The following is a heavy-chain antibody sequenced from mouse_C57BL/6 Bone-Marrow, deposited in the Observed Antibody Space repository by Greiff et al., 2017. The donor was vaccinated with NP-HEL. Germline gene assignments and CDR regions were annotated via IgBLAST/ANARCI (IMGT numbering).Heavy chain of an antibody. CDR2: INPYNGGT. CDR3: ARWSYDGYPAWFAY. J-gene: IGHJ3*01. CDR1: GYTFTDYY. V-gene: IGHV1-19*01. Sequence: EVQLQQSGPVLVKPGASVTMSCKASGYTFTDYYMHWVKQSHGQSLEWIGVINPYNGGTSYNQKFKGKATLTVAKSSSTAYMELNSLTSEDSAVYYVARWSYDGYPAWFAYWGQGTLVTVSA. D-gene: IGHD2-3*01.